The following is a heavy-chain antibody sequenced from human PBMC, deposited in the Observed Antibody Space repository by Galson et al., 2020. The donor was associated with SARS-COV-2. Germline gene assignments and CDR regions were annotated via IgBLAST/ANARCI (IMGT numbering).Heavy chain of an antibody. CDR1: GGTFSSYA. D-gene: IGHD1-26*01. J-gene: IGHJ4*02. Sequence: SVKVSCKASGGTFSSYAISWVRQAPGQGLEWMGGIIPILGIANYAQKFQGRVTITADKSTSTAYMELSSLRSEDTAVYYCAREAWELLPLYYFDYWGQGTLVTVSS. CDR3: AREAWELLPLYYFDY. CDR2: IIPILGIA. V-gene: IGHV1-69*10.